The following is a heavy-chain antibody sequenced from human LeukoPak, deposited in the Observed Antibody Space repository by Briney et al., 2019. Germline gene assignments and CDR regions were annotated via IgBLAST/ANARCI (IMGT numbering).Heavy chain of an antibody. Sequence: ASVKVSCKASGYTFTSYYMHWVRQAPGQGLEWMGIINPSGGSTSYAQKFQGRVTMTRDTSTSTVYMELSSLRSEDTAVYYCARPSSHGLPGIAVAGYDYRSQGTLVTVSS. CDR1: GYTFTSYY. CDR3: ARPSSHGLPGIAVAGYDY. V-gene: IGHV1-46*01. D-gene: IGHD6-19*01. J-gene: IGHJ4*02. CDR2: INPSGGST.